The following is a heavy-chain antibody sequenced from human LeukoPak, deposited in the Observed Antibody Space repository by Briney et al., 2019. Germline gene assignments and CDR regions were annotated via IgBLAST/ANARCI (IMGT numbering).Heavy chain of an antibody. CDR1: GFTFSSYA. CDR2: ISGSGGST. V-gene: IGHV3-23*01. Sequence: PGGSLRLSCAASGFTFSSYAMSWVRQAPGKGLEWVSAISGSGGSTYYADSVKGRFTISRDNSKNTLYLQMNSLRAEDTAVYYCAKVVRRGYYYYGMDVWGQGTTVTVSS. J-gene: IGHJ6*02. CDR3: AKVVRRGYYYYGMDV. D-gene: IGHD3-10*01.